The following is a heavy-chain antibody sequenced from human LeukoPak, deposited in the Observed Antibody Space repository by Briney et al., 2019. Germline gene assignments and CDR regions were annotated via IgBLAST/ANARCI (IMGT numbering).Heavy chain of an antibody. J-gene: IGHJ4*02. CDR1: GFTFSDNY. CDR2: ISSRSTYI. CDR3: ARSHPKLGELTEDDH. V-gene: IGHV3-11*06. Sequence: PGGSLRLSCAASGFTFSDNYMSWIRQAPGKGLEWVSSISSRSTYIYYADSVKGRFTISRDNAKNSLYLQMNSLRAEDTAVYYCARSHPKLGELTEDDHWGQGTLVTVSS. D-gene: IGHD3-16*01.